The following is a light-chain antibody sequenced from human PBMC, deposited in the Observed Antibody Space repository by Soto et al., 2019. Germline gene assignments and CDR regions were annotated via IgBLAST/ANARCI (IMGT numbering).Light chain of an antibody. Sequence: EIVMTQSPATLSVSPGERASLSCRASQSVNSNLAWYQQKPGQAPIILIYAASTRATGVPGRFSGSGSRTEFTLTSSSWQSEDFAVYYCQQYNKWPYTFGQGTKVEIK. CDR2: AAS. CDR3: QQYNKWPYT. CDR1: QSVNSN. J-gene: IGKJ2*01. V-gene: IGKV3-15*01.